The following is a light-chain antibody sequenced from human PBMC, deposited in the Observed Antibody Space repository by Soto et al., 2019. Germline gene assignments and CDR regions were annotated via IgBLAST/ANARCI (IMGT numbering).Light chain of an antibody. J-gene: IGLJ2*01. CDR1: SSNIGSNY. CDR3: ATWENMSSAVL. CDR2: DDN. V-gene: IGLV1-51*01. Sequence: QSVLTQPPSVSAAPGQKGTISCSGRSSNIGSNYVSWDQHLPGTAHKLLVFDDNKRPSRIPDRFAASKSGTSATLGIAGPQTGDEADYYCATWENMSSAVLFGGGTTLTVL.